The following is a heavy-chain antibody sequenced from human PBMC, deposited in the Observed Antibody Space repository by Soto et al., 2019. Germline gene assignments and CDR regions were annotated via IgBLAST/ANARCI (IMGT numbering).Heavy chain of an antibody. J-gene: IGHJ5*02. D-gene: IGHD4-17*01. V-gene: IGHV1-18*04. CDR1: GYTFTSYG. Sequence: EASVKVSCKASGYTFTSYGISWVRQAPGQGLEWMGWISAYNGNTNYAQKLQGRVTMTTDTSTSTAYMELRSLRSDDTAVYYCARDNAPLGYGDYVERILGGWFDPWGQGTLVTVSS. CDR3: ARDNAPLGYGDYVERILGGWFDP. CDR2: ISAYNGNT.